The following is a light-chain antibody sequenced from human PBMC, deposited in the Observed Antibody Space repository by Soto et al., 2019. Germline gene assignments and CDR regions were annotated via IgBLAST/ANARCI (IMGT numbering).Light chain of an antibody. CDR2: GAS. V-gene: IGKV3-15*01. J-gene: IGKJ1*01. Sequence: EIVMTQSPATLSVSPGERATLSCRASQSVSSNLAWYQQKPGQAPRLLIYGASTRATGIPARFSGSGSGTESTLTISSLQSEDFAVYYCQQYNNWRGTFGQGTKVEIK. CDR3: QQYNNWRGT. CDR1: QSVSSN.